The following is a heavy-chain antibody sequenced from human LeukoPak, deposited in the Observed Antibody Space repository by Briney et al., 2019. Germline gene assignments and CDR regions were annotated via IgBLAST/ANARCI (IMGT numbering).Heavy chain of an antibody. CDR1: GYTFTSHD. V-gene: IGHV1-8*03. J-gene: IGHJ6*03. D-gene: IGHD3-3*01. CDR2: VNPNSGNT. Sequence: ASVEVSCKASGYTFTSHDINWVRQATGQGLEWMGWVNPNSGNTGYAQKFQGRVTITRNTSISTAYMELSSLRSEDTAVYYCARAYRGDFWSGHPPLGGYYYYMDVWSKGTTVTVSS. CDR3: ARAYRGDFWSGHPPLGGYYYYMDV.